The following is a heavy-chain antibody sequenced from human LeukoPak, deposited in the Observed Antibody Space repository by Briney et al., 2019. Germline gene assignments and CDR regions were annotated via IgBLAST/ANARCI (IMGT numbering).Heavy chain of an antibody. CDR1: GGSISSYY. J-gene: IGHJ4*02. V-gene: IGHV4-59*01. CDR3: ARDGSGRYYFDY. Sequence: SETLSLTCSVSGGSISSYYWSWIRQPAGKGLEWIGYVYYSGSTNYKPSLKSRVTISVDTSKNQFSLKLTSVTAADTAVYYCARDGSGRYYFDYWGQGTLVTVSS. D-gene: IGHD3-10*01. CDR2: VYYSGST.